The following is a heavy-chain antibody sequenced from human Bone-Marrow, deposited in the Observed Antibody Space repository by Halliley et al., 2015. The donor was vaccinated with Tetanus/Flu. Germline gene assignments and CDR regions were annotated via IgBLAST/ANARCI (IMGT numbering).Heavy chain of an antibody. V-gene: IGHV4-4*02. J-gene: IGHJ4*02. CDR1: GGSISSSNW. CDR2: IHHNGSI. D-gene: IGHD3-10*01. Sequence: TLSLTCGLSGGSISSSNWWSWVRQPPGKGLEWIGEIHHNGSIKYNPSLKSRVTMSADGSENQFSLRLKSVTAADTAVYYCARHHYCASGRFGTGFDYWGRGILVTVSA. CDR3: ARHHYCASGRFGTGFDY.